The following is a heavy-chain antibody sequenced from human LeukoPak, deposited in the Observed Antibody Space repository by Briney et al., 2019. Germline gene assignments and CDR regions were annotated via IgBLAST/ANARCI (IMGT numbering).Heavy chain of an antibody. Sequence: PSETLSLTCTVSGGSISGDFWSWIRQPPGKGLEWIGYMYYSGSTDYNPSLKSRVTMSMDTSKNQFSLKLYSVTAADTAVYYCARDRADGDTGGYFDYWGQGTLVTVSS. J-gene: IGHJ4*02. D-gene: IGHD4-17*01. CDR2: MYYSGST. CDR1: GGSISGDF. V-gene: IGHV4-59*01. CDR3: ARDRADGDTGGYFDY.